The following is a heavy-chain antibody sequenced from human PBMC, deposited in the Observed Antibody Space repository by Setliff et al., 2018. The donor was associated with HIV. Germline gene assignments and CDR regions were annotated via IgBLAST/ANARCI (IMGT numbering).Heavy chain of an antibody. CDR1: GLNFNNAW. Sequence: GGSLRLSCAVSGLNFNNAWMSWVRQAPGKGLVWVFGMNTDGSSTRYADSVKGRFTISRDNAKNMLYLQMNSLSADDTAVYYCARGGFNHAFDIWGQGTMVTVSS. CDR3: ARGGFNHAFDI. CDR2: MNTDGSST. D-gene: IGHD2-15*01. V-gene: IGHV3-74*01. J-gene: IGHJ3*02.